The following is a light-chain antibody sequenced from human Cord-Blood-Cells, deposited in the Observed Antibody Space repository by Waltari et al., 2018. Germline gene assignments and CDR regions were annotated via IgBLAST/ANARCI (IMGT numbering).Light chain of an antibody. CDR1: QSVSSY. CDR2: DAS. Sequence: EIVLPQSPATLSLSPGERATLSCRASQSVSSYLAWYQQKPGQAPRLLIYDASNRATGIPARFSGSGSGTDFTLTIISLAPEDFAVYYCQQRSNWPLTFGGGTKVEIK. V-gene: IGKV3-11*01. J-gene: IGKJ4*01. CDR3: QQRSNWPLT.